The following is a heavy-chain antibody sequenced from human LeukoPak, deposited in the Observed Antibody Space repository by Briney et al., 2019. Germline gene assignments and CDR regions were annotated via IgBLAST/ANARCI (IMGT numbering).Heavy chain of an antibody. CDR1: GGSFSGYY. V-gene: IGHV4-34*01. J-gene: IGHJ4*02. CDR2: INHSGST. Sequence: SETLSLTCAVYGGSFSGYYWSWIRQPPGKGLEWIGEINHSGSTNYNPSLKSRVSISVDTSKNQFSLNLRFVTAADTAMYYCARVYGSYSPDSWGQGTLVTVSS. D-gene: IGHD1-26*01. CDR3: ARVYGSYSPDS.